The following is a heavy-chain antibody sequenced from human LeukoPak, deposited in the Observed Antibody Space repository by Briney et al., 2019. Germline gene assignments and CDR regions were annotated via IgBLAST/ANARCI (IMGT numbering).Heavy chain of an antibody. Sequence: SETLSLTCTVSGGSISSSSYYWGWIRQPPGKGLEWIGSIYYSGSTYYNPSLKSRVTISVDTSKNQFSLKLSSVTAADTAVYYCARLPSSGSYRGSLGGMDYWGQGTLVTVSS. J-gene: IGHJ4*02. D-gene: IGHD1-26*01. V-gene: IGHV4-39*01. CDR3: ARLPSSGSYRGSLGGMDY. CDR2: IYYSGST. CDR1: GGSISSSSYY.